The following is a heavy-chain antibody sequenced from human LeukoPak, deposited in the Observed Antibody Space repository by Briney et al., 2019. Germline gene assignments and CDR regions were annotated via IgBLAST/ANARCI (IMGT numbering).Heavy chain of an antibody. CDR2: INPNSGGT. V-gene: IGHV1-2*02. J-gene: IGHJ4*02. CDR3: ARVYYDILTGHADY. CDR1: GYTFTSYY. Sequence: GASVKVSCKASGYTFTSYYMHWVRQAPGQGLEWMGWINPNSGGTNYAQKFQGRVTMTRDTSISTAYMELSRLRSDDTAVYYCARVYYDILTGHADYWGQGTLVTVSS. D-gene: IGHD3-9*01.